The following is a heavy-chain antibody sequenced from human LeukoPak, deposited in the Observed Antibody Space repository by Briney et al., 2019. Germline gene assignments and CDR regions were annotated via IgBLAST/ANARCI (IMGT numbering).Heavy chain of an antibody. CDR3: AKSPGVYGMGV. D-gene: IGHD3-10*01. V-gene: IGHV1-2*02. CDR2: INPNSGDT. CDR1: GYTFTGSY. Sequence: ASVKVSCKASGYTFTGSYLHWVRQAPGQGLEWMGWINPNSGDTNYAQEFQGRVTMTRDTSIDTAYMELSSLRSDDTAMYYCAKSPGVYGMGVWGQGTTVTVSS. J-gene: IGHJ6*02.